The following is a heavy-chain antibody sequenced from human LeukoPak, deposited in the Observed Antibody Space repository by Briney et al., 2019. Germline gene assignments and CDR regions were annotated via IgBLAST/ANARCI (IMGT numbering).Heavy chain of an antibody. V-gene: IGHV5-51*01. CDR3: ARPRRTYSGSYQLDY. CDR2: IYPGDSDT. Sequence: GESLMISCKGSGYSFTSYWIGWVRQMPGKGLEWMGIIYPGDSDTRYSPSFQGQVTISADKSISTAYLQWSSLKASDTAMYYCARPRRTYSGSYQLDYWGQGTLVTVSS. J-gene: IGHJ4*02. D-gene: IGHD1-26*01. CDR1: GYSFTSYW.